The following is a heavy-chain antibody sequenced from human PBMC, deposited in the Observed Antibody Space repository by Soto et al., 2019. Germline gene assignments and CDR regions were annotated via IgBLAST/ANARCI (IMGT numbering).Heavy chain of an antibody. J-gene: IGHJ1*01. D-gene: IGHD6-19*01. V-gene: IGHV1-46*01. CDR1: GYTFTSYY. Sequence: QVQLVQSGAEVKKPGASVKVSCKASGYTFTSYYMHWVRQAPGQGLEWMGIINPSGGSTRYAQKFQGRVTMTRDTSTSTVYMELSSLRSEDTAVYYCALRFTVAGNFQHWGQGTLVTVSS. CDR3: ALRFTVAGNFQH. CDR2: INPSGGST.